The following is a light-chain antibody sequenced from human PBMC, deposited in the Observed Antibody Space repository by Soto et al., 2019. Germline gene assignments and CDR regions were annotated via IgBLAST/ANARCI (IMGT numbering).Light chain of an antibody. CDR2: GNV. CDR1: SSNIGAGFD. Sequence: QAVVTQPPSVSGAPRQRVTISCTGTSSNIGAGFDVHWYQQLPGTAPKLLIYGNVDRPSGVPDRFSGSKSGTSASLAITGLQAEDEADYYCQSYDRSLSGYVFGTGTKLTVL. CDR3: QSYDRSLSGYV. J-gene: IGLJ1*01. V-gene: IGLV1-40*01.